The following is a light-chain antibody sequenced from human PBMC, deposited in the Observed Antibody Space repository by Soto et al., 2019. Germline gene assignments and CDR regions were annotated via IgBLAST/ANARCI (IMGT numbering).Light chain of an antibody. CDR1: SSDVGGYNF. J-gene: IGLJ2*01. Sequence: QSALTQPPSASGSPGQSVTISCTGTSSDVGGYNFVSWYQQHPGKAPKLLIYEVSKRPSGVPDRFSGAKSDNTASLTVSGLQAEDEADYYCCSFAGGNNLLFGGGTELTVL. CDR3: CSFAGGNNLL. CDR2: EVS. V-gene: IGLV2-8*01.